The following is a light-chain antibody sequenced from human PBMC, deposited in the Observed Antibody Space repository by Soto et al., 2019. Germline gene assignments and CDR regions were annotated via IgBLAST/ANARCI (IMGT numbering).Light chain of an antibody. Sequence: QSALTQPASVSGSPGQSITISCTGASSDVDAYDYVSWYQQHPGKAPKLMIYDVSSRPSGVSDRFSGSKSANTASLTISGLQAEDEADYYCSSYTTSLTYVFGTGTKVTVL. CDR1: SSDVDAYDY. CDR3: SSYTTSLTYV. J-gene: IGLJ1*01. CDR2: DVS. V-gene: IGLV2-14*03.